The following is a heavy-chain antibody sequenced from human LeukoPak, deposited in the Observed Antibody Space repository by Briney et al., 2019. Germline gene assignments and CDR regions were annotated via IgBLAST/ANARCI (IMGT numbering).Heavy chain of an antibody. J-gene: IGHJ4*02. CDR1: GGSISSYY. CDR2: IYYSGST. CDR3: ARDASFGDGFDY. V-gene: IGHV4-59*01. Sequence: KPSETLSLTCTVSGGSISSYYWSWIRQPPGKGLEWIGYIYYSGSTNYNPSLKSRVTISVDTSKNQFSLKLSSVTAADTAVYYCARDASFGDGFDYRGQGTLVTVSS. D-gene: IGHD3-16*01.